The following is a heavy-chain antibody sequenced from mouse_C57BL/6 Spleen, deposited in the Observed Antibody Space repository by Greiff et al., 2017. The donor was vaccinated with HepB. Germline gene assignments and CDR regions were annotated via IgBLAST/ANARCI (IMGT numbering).Heavy chain of an antibody. CDR3: ARSITTVVGDFDY. CDR1: GYTFTSYW. CDR2: IDPSDSYT. D-gene: IGHD1-1*01. J-gene: IGHJ2*01. V-gene: IGHV1-59*01. Sequence: VQLQQPGAELVRPGTSVKLSCKASGYTFTSYWMHWVKQRPGQGLEWIGVIDPSDSYTNYNQKFKGKATLTVDTSSSTAYMQLSSLTSEDSAVYYCARSITTVVGDFDYWGQGTTLTVSS.